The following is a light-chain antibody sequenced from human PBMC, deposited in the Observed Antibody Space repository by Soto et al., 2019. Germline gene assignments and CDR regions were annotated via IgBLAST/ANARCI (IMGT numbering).Light chain of an antibody. CDR2: DAS. J-gene: IGKJ5*01. CDR3: QQHGSSPST. Sequence: LVMAQSPTHLSLSPKDVAAPSCRASQSVSSYLAWYQQKPGQAPRLLIYDASNRATGIPARFSGSGSGTDFTLTISSLEPEDFAVYYCQQHGSSPSTFGQGTRLEIK. CDR1: QSVSSY. V-gene: IGKV3-11*01.